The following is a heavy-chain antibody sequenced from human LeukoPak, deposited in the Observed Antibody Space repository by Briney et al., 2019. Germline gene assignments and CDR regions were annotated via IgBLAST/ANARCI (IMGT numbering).Heavy chain of an antibody. D-gene: IGHD2-15*01. Sequence: HLGGSLRLSCAASGFTVSSNYMSWVRQAPGRGLEWVSVIYSGGSTYYADSVKGRFTISRDNSKNTLYLQMNSLRAEDTAVYYCARDQDYYFDYWGQGTLVTVSS. CDR2: IYSGGST. CDR3: ARDQDYYFDY. J-gene: IGHJ4*02. CDR1: GFTVSSNY. V-gene: IGHV3-53*01.